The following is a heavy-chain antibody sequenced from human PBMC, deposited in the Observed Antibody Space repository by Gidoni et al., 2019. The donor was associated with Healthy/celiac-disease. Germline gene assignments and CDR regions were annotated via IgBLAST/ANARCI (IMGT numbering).Heavy chain of an antibody. V-gene: IGHV3-30*16. CDR2: ISYDGSNK. Sequence: QVQLVESGGGVVQPGRSLRLSCAASGFTFRSYAIHWVRQAPGKGLGWVAVISYDGSNKYYADSVKGRFTISRDNSKNTLYLQMNSLRAEDTAVYYCARDRRDYHVSSYYYYGMDVWGQGTTVTVSS. CDR3: ARDRRDYHVSSYYYYGMDV. D-gene: IGHD3-16*01. CDR1: GFTFRSYA. J-gene: IGHJ6*02.